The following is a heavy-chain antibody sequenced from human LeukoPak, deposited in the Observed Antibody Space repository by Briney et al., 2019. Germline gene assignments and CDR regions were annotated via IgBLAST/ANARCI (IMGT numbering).Heavy chain of an antibody. V-gene: IGHV4-39*07. CDR3: ARSSHYYAAEAFNI. CDR2: VYFSRTT. Sequence: TSETLSLTCTVSGASISSSSYYWGWIRQPPGKGLEWIGRVYFSRTTYYNPSPKSRVPISLDTSRKQFSLTLSSVTAPPTGTYYCARSSHYYAAEAFNIWGQGRMVTASS. CDR1: GASISSSSYY. D-gene: IGHD3-10*01. J-gene: IGHJ3*02.